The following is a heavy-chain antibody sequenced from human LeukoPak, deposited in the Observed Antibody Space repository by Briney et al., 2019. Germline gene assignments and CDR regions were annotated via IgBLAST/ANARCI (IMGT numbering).Heavy chain of an antibody. V-gene: IGHV3-30*03. J-gene: IGHJ3*01. Sequence: PGRSLRLSCAASGFTFRSYGMHWVRQAPGKGLEWVAFISYDGSNKYYADSVKGRFTISSDNSKNTLYLQMNSLRAEDTAVYYCASPDVYYDSSGYDAFDVWGQGTMVTVSS. D-gene: IGHD3-22*01. CDR1: GFTFRSYG. CDR2: ISYDGSNK. CDR3: ASPDVYYDSSGYDAFDV.